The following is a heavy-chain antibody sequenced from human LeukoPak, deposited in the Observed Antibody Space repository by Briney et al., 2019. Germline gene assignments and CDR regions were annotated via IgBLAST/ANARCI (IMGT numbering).Heavy chain of an antibody. J-gene: IGHJ4*02. V-gene: IGHV4-39*01. CDR3: AGYASRTMRDY. CDR2: IDYRGRT. D-gene: IGHD3-10*01. CDR1: GXSISSSHSY. Sequence: SETLSLTCTVSGXSISSSHSYWGWIRQPPGKGLEWFRSIDYRGRTSYNPSLKSRVTISADTSKNQVSLRLSSLTAADTAVYYCAGYASRTMRDYWGQGTLVTVSS.